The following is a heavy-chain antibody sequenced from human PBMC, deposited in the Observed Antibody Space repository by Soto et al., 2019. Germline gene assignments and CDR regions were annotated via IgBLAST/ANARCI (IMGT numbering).Heavy chain of an antibody. CDR3: ARVRDVVVVAATQPFDY. CDR2: ISAYNGNT. CDR1: GYTFTSYG. D-gene: IGHD2-15*01. J-gene: IGHJ4*02. V-gene: IGHV1-18*04. Sequence: ASVKVSCKASGYTFTSYGISWVRQAPGHGLEWMGWISAYNGNTNYAQKLQGRVTMTTDTSTSTAYMELRSLRSDDTAVYYCARVRDVVVVAATQPFDYWGQGTLVTVSS.